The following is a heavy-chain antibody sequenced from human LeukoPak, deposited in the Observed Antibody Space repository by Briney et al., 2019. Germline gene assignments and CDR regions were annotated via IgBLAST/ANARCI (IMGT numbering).Heavy chain of an antibody. CDR3: ARHEYIDGAFY. D-gene: IGHD2/OR15-2a*01. CDR1: GGSFSGYY. V-gene: IGHV4-34*01. J-gene: IGHJ4*02. CDR2: INHSGGT. Sequence: PSETLSLTCAVYGGSFSGYYWNWIRQPPRKGLEWIGEINHSGGTNYNPSLKSRVTISADTSKNQLSLMLNTVTATDTAVYYCARHEYIDGAFYWGQGTLVTVSS.